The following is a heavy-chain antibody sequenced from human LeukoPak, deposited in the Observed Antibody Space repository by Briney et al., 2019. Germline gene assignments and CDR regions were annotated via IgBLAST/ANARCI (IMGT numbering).Heavy chain of an antibody. V-gene: IGHV3-23*01. Sequence: GGSLRLSCAASGFPFSSYAMSWIRQAPGKGLEWVAGISDSGGRTNYADSVKGRFTISRDNPKNTLYLQMNSLRVEDTAVYFCAKRGVVIRVILVGFHKEANYFDSWGQGALVTVSS. CDR3: AKRGVVIRVILVGFHKEANYFDS. J-gene: IGHJ4*02. CDR2: ISDSGGRT. D-gene: IGHD3-22*01. CDR1: GFPFSSYA.